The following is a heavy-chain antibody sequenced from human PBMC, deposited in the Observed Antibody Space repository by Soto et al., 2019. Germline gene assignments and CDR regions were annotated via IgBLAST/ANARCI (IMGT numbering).Heavy chain of an antibody. D-gene: IGHD2-15*01. CDR3: ARRGAYCSGGTCYHFDY. CDR1: GYTFTTYG. Sequence: QVHLVQSGAEVKKPGASVKVSCKASGYTFTTYGITWVRQAPGQGLEWMGWISTYNGNTNYEQKLQGRVTMTTDTLTSTAYMELRSLRSDDTAVYYCARRGAYCSGGTCYHFDYWGQGTPGHRLL. J-gene: IGHJ4*02. CDR2: ISTYNGNT. V-gene: IGHV1-18*04.